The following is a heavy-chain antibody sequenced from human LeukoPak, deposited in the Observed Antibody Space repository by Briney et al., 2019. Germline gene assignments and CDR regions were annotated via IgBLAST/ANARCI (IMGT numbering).Heavy chain of an antibody. CDR3: AKDRPSPGGYSGYDPHFDY. CDR1: GFTFSRHS. V-gene: IGHV3-48*01. Sequence: GGSLRLSCAASGFTFSRHSMSWVRQAPGKGLEWLSYISVSSSTIYYADSVKGRFTISRVNSKNTLYLQMNSLRAEDTAVYYCAKDRPSPGGYSGYDPHFDYWGQGTLVTVSS. D-gene: IGHD5-12*01. CDR2: ISVSSSTI. J-gene: IGHJ4*02.